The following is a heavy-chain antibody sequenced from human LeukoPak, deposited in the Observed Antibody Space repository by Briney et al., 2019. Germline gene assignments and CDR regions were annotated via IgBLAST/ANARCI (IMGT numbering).Heavy chain of an antibody. Sequence: GGSLRLSCAASGFIFSNYAMSWVRQAPGKGLEWVSGISGSGGSTVYADSVKGRFTISRDKSKNTLYLQMNNLRADDTAVYYCAKDLLRWSLDYWGQGTLVTVSS. J-gene: IGHJ4*02. CDR1: GFIFSNYA. D-gene: IGHD4-23*01. CDR2: ISGSGGST. CDR3: AKDLLRWSLDY. V-gene: IGHV3-23*01.